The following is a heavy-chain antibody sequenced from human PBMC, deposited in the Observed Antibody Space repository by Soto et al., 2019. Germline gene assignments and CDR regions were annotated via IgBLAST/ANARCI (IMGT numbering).Heavy chain of an antibody. D-gene: IGHD5-18*01. CDR3: ARHGAEIQLWLMGYYYYGMDV. CDR2: IYYSGST. Sequence: SETLSLTCTVSGGSISSYYWSWIRRPPGKGLEWIGYIYYSGSTNYNPSLKSRVTISVDTSKNQFSLKLSSVTAADTAVYYCARHGAEIQLWLMGYYYYGMDVWGQGTTVTVSS. V-gene: IGHV4-59*08. CDR1: GGSISSYY. J-gene: IGHJ6*02.